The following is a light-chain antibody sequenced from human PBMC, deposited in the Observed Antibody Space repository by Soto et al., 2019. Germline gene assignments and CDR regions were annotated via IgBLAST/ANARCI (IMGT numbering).Light chain of an antibody. CDR2: DAS. J-gene: IGKJ5*01. CDR1: QSISIY. V-gene: IGKV3-11*01. Sequence: EIVLTQSPATLSLSPGERATLSCRASQSISIYLAWYQQKPGQAPRLLIYDASNRATGIPARFSGSGSGTVFTLTISSLEPEDFAVYYCQQRNNWPPEITFGQGTRLDIK. CDR3: QQRNNWPPEIT.